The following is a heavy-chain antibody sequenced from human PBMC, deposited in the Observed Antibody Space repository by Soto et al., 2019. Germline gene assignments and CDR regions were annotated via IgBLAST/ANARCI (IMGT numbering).Heavy chain of an antibody. CDR3: ASQLGWRDAFDI. Sequence: EVQLVESGGGLVQPGGSLRLSCAASGFTFSTNWMSWVRQAPGKGLEWVASINHDGSDEYDVDPVKGRFTISSDNAKTSRSEQMSSVRAEDTAVYSWASQLGWRDAFDIWGKGTVVIVSS. V-gene: IGHV3-7*01. J-gene: IGHJ3*02. CDR2: INHDGSDE. CDR1: GFTFSTNW. D-gene: IGHD6-19*01.